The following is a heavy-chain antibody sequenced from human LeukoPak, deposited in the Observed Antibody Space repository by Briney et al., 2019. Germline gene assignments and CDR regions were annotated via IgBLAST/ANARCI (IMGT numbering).Heavy chain of an antibody. D-gene: IGHD3-22*01. CDR1: GFTVSSNY. V-gene: IGHV3-53*01. J-gene: IGHJ3*02. CDR2: IYSGGST. CDR3: ARDQTGSSGLRSGAFDI. Sequence: GGSLRLSCAASGFTVSSNYMSWVRQAPGKGLEWVSVIYSGGSTYYADSVKGRFTISRDNSKNTLYLQMNSLRAEDTAVYYCARDQTGSSGLRSGAFDIWGQGTMVTVSS.